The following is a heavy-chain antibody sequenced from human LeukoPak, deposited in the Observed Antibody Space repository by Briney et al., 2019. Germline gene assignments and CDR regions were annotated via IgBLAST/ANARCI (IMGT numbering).Heavy chain of an antibody. CDR1: EFTFSSYW. Sequence: GGSLRLSCAASEFTFSSYWMHWVRQAPGKGLVWVSRINSDGSSTNYADSVKGRFTISRDNAKNTLSLQMNSLRAEDTAVYYCARGGTSGSLIYWGQGTLVTVSS. D-gene: IGHD1-26*01. CDR3: ARGGTSGSLIY. V-gene: IGHV3-74*01. J-gene: IGHJ4*02. CDR2: INSDGSST.